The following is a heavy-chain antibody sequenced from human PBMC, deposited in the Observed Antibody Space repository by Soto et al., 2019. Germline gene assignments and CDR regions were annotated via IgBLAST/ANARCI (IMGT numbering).Heavy chain of an antibody. CDR2: INYSGST. CDR1: RGSISGYY. D-gene: IGHD3-9*01. CDR3: SRYFDWPSGFYI. J-gene: IGHJ3*02. V-gene: IGHV4-59*01. Sequence: QVLLQDSGPGLVKPSETLSLSCTVSRGSISGYYWSWIRQPPGKRLEWIGYINYSGSTNYNPSLKSRVTISVDTSVNRFSLNLGSVTAADTAVYYCSRYFDWPSGFYIWCQGTMVTVSS.